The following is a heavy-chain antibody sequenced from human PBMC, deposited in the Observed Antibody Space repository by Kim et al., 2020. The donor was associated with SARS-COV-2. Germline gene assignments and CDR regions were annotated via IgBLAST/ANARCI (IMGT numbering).Heavy chain of an antibody. J-gene: IGHJ2*01. Sequence: YAQKFQGRVTMTRDTSTSTVYMELSSLRSEDTAVYYCARVEMATVGYFDLWGRGTLVTVSS. V-gene: IGHV1-46*01. D-gene: IGHD4-4*01. CDR3: ARVEMATVGYFDL.